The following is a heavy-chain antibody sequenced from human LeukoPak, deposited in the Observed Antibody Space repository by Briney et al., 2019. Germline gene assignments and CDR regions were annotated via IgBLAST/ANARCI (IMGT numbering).Heavy chain of an antibody. CDR2: IYPCDSDT. J-gene: IGHJ4*02. CDR3: ARFPYSSSLHFGY. D-gene: IGHD6-13*01. V-gene: IGHV5-51*01. CDR1: GYSFTNYW. Sequence: PGDSLKISCRGSGYSFTNYWIGWARQIPGKGREWMGNIYPCDSDTRYRPSFQGQVTISADKSISPAYLQWSGLKASDNAMYYCARFPYSSSLHFGYWGQGTLVTVSS.